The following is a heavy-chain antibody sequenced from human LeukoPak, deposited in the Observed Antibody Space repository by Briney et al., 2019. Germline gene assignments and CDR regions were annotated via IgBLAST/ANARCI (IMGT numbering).Heavy chain of an antibody. V-gene: IGHV3-30*02. Sequence: GGSLRLSCVASGFTYSHNGMHWVRQAPGKGLEWVAFIRYDGNTIFYADSVKGRFTISRDNSKNTLYLQMNSLRAEDTAVYYCARILDSAWGELGYWGQGTLVTVSS. CDR3: ARILDSAWGELGY. CDR2: IRYDGNTI. CDR1: GFTYSHNG. J-gene: IGHJ4*02. D-gene: IGHD6-19*01.